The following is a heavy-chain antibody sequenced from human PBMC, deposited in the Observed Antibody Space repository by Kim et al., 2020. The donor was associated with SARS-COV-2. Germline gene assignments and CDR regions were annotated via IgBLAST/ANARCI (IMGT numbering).Heavy chain of an antibody. CDR1: GGSFSGYY. CDR2: INHSGST. D-gene: IGHD3-10*01. J-gene: IGHJ6*03. CDR3: AGGRLYYYGSGSRPYFYYYYMGV. Sequence: SETLSLTCAVYGGSFSGYYWSWIRQPPGKGLEWIGEINHSGSTNYNPSLKSRVTISVDTSKNQFSLKLSSVTAADTAVYYCAGGRLYYYGSGSRPYFYYYYMGVWGKGTTVTVSS. V-gene: IGHV4-34*01.